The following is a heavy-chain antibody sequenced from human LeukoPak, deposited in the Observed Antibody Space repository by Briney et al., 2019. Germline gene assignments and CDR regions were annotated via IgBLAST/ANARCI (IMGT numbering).Heavy chain of an antibody. CDR1: GYTFTGYY. Sequence: ASVKVSCKASGYTFTGYYMHWVRQAPGQGLEWMGWINPNSGGTNYAQKFQGRVTMTRDTSISTAYMELSRLRSDDTAVYYCARVLGTGTTRYNWFDPWGQGTLVTVSS. CDR2: INPNSGGT. J-gene: IGHJ5*02. V-gene: IGHV1-2*02. CDR3: ARVLGTGTTRYNWFDP. D-gene: IGHD1-7*01.